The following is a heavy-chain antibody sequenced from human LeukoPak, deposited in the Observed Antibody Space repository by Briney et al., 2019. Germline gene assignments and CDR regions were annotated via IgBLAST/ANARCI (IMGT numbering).Heavy chain of an antibody. CDR1: GFTFSSYG. J-gene: IGHJ4*02. CDR2: ISYDGSNK. CDR3: ARCTTGRTFGSLREIKRSREIDY. Sequence: GGSLRLSCAASGFTFSSYGMHWVRQAPGKGLEWVAVISYDGSNKYYADSVKGRFTISRDNAKNSLYLQMNSLRVEDTAVYYRARCTTGRTFGSLREIKRSREIDYWGQGTLVTVSS. V-gene: IGHV3-30*03. D-gene: IGHD1-1*01.